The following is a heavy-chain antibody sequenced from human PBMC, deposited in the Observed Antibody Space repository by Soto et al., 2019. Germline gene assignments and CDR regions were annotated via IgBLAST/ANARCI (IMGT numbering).Heavy chain of an antibody. D-gene: IGHD6-19*01. Sequence: ESLKISCKGSGYRFRTYWIAWVRQMPGKGLEWMGIIYPGDSDTRYSPSFQGQVTISADKSISTTYLQWSSLKASDTAIYYCARPRREQWLITYAAFDIWGQGTMVP. CDR3: ARPRREQWLITYAAFDI. CDR1: GYRFRTYW. V-gene: IGHV5-51*01. CDR2: IYPGDSDT. J-gene: IGHJ3*02.